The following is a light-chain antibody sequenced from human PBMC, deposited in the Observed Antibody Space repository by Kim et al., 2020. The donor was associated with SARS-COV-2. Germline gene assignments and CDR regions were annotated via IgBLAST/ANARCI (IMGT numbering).Light chain of an antibody. CDR2: EVG. V-gene: IGLV2-23*02. J-gene: IGLJ1*01. Sequence: QSITISCTGTSSDVGSYNLVSWYQQHPGKAPKFMIYEVGKRPSGVSNRFSGSKSGNTASLTISGLQAEDEADYYCCSYAGSSTYVFGTGTKVTVL. CDR1: SSDVGSYNL. CDR3: CSYAGSSTYV.